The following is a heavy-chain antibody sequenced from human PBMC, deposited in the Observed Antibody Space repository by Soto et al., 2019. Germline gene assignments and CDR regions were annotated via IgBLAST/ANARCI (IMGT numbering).Heavy chain of an antibody. CDR2: IYYSGST. Sequence: SETLSLTCTVSGGSISSGGYYWSWIRQHPGKGLEWIGYIYYSGSTYYNPSLKSRVTISVDTSKNQFSLKLSSVTAADTAVYYCARERSSSSSAGVWFDPWGQGTLVTV. CDR3: ARERSSSSSAGVWFDP. V-gene: IGHV4-31*03. J-gene: IGHJ5*02. D-gene: IGHD6-6*01. CDR1: GGSISSGGYY.